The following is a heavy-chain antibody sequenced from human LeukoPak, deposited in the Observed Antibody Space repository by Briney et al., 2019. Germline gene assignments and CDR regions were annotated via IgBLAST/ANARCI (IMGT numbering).Heavy chain of an antibody. J-gene: IGHJ4*02. V-gene: IGHV3-23*01. CDR3: AKDSGIAAAGYYFDY. CDR1: GFTFSSYA. Sequence: GGSLRLSCAASGFTFSSYAMTWVRQAPGKGLEWVSAISGSGGSSYYSDSVKGRFTISRDNSKNTLYLQMNSLRAEDTAVYYCAKDSGIAAAGYYFDYWGQGTLVTVSS. CDR2: ISGSGGSS. D-gene: IGHD6-13*01.